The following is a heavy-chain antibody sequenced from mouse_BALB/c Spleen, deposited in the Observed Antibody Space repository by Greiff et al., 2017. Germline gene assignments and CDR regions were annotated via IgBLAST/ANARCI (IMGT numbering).Heavy chain of an antibody. D-gene: IGHD2-2*01. V-gene: IGHV14-3*02. CDR2: IDPANGNT. CDR1: GFNIKDTY. CDR3: AKDYGYVDWYFDV. J-gene: IGHJ1*01. Sequence: VHVKQSGAELVKPGASVKLSCTASGFNIKDTYMHWVKQRPEQGLEWIGRIDPANGNTKYDPKFQGKATITADTSSNTAYLQLSSLTSEDTAVYYCAKDYGYVDWYFDVWGAGTTVTVSS.